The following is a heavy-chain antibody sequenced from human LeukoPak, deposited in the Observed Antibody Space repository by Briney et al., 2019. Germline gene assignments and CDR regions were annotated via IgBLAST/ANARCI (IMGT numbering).Heavy chain of an antibody. D-gene: IGHD4-17*01. CDR3: AKDMGNDYGDFDAFDI. CDR2: ISWNSGSI. CDR1: GFTFDDYA. J-gene: IGHJ3*02. V-gene: IGHV3-9*03. Sequence: GGSLRLSCAASGFTFDDYAMHWVRRAPGKGLEWVSGISWNSGSIGYADSVKGRFTISRDNAKNSLYLQMNSLRAEDMALYYCAKDMGNDYGDFDAFDIWGQGTMVTVSS.